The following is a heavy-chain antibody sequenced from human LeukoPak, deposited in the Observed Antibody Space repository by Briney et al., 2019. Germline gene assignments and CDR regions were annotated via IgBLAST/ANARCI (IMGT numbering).Heavy chain of an antibody. J-gene: IGHJ6*02. Sequence: PSETLSLTCTVSGGSISSYYWSWIRQPPGKGLEWIGYIYYSGSTNYNPSLKSRVTISVDTSKNQFSLKLSSVTAADTAVYYCARLSSGSYYSYYYYYHGMDVWGQGTTVTVSS. V-gene: IGHV4-59*08. CDR3: ARLSSGSYYSYYYYYHGMDV. D-gene: IGHD3-10*01. CDR2: IYYSGST. CDR1: GGSISSYY.